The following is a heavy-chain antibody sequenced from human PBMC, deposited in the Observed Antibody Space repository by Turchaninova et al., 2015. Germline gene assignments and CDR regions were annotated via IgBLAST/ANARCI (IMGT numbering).Heavy chain of an antibody. CDR1: GYTFTNYY. CDR2: VNPRGVST. D-gene: IGHD3-10*01. CDR3: ARALGSGAFDF. Sequence: QVQLVQSGAEVKKPGASVKVSCKASGYTFTNYYMHWVRQAPGHGLGGMGIVNPRGVSTSYASKFQGRVTMTRDTASSTVYMELNSLRAEDTALYYCARALGSGAFDFWGQGTMVTVSS. V-gene: IGHV1-46*01. J-gene: IGHJ3*01.